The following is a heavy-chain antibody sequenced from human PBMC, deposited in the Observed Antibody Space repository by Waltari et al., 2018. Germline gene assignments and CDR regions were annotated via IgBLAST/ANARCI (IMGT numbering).Heavy chain of an antibody. J-gene: IGHJ4*02. CDR1: GFTFSSYW. V-gene: IGHV3-7*01. Sequence: EVQLVESGGGLVQPGGSLRLSCAASGFTFSSYWMSWVRQAPGKGLEWVANIKQDGSEKYYVDSAKGGFTISRDNTKNSLYLQMNSLRAEDTGVYYCASGQEMATTSFDYWGQGTLVTVSS. D-gene: IGHD5-12*01. CDR3: ASGQEMATTSFDY. CDR2: IKQDGSEK.